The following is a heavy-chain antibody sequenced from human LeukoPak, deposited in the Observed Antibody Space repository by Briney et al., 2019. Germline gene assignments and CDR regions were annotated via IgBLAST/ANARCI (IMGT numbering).Heavy chain of an antibody. Sequence: PGGSLRLSCAASGFTFSSYAMHWVRQAPGKGLEWVAVISYDGSNKYYADSVKGRFTISRDNSKNTLYLQMNSLRAEDTAVYYCARFIAGFDYWGQGTLVTVSS. CDR1: GFTFSSYA. D-gene: IGHD2-21*01. CDR2: ISYDGSNK. J-gene: IGHJ4*02. CDR3: ARFIAGFDY. V-gene: IGHV3-30*04.